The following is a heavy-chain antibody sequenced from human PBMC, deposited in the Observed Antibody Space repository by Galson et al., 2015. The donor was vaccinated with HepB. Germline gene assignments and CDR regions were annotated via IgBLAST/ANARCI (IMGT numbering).Heavy chain of an antibody. CDR3: ARVYRAYSSGWYSNDGFDI. V-gene: IGHV1-8*01. CDR2: VNPSSGNT. D-gene: IGHD6-19*01. Sequence: SVKVSCKASGYTFTSYDINWARQATGQGLEWMGWVNPSSGNTGYAQKFQGRITMTRNTSISTAYMELSSLRSEDTAVYYCARVYRAYSSGWYSNDGFDIWGQGTMVTVSS. CDR1: GYTFTSYD. J-gene: IGHJ3*02.